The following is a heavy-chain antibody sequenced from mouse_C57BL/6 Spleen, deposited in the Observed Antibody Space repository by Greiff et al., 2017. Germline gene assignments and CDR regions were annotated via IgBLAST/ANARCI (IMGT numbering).Heavy chain of an antibody. CDR2: ISSGSSTI. V-gene: IGHV5-17*01. CDR1: GFTFSDYG. CDR3: ARAYYGNYGGFAY. D-gene: IGHD2-1*01. Sequence: EVHLVESGGGLVKPGGSLKLSCAASGFTFSDYGMHWVRQAPEKGLEWVAYISSGSSTIYYADTVKGRFTISRDNAKNTLFLQITSLRSEDTAMYYCARAYYGNYGGFAYWGQGTLVTVSA. J-gene: IGHJ3*01.